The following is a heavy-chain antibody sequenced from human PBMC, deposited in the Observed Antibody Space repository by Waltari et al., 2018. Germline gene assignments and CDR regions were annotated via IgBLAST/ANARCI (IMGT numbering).Heavy chain of an antibody. J-gene: IGHJ5*01. CDR1: GFTVVSGYY. CDR3: ARGTRVNLVRGAEWFDF. Sequence: QVQLQESGPGVMKPSETLSLTCQVSGFTVVSGYYWGWIRQSPGQGLEWIGGGYHGGSIFYHPVFEIRVSISLDRSENQVALEVRSLTAADTAVYYCARGTRVNLVRGAEWFDFWGPGMLVSVSS. CDR2: GYHGGSI. D-gene: IGHD3-10*01. V-gene: IGHV4-38-2*02.